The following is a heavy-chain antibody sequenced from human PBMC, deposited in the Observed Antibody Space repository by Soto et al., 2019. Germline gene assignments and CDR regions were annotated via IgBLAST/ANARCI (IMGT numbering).Heavy chain of an antibody. D-gene: IGHD2-2*01. J-gene: IGHJ4*02. CDR2: ISAYNGNT. CDR3: ARVVDCISTSCYHFDY. Sequence: QVQLVQSGAEVKKPGPSVKVSCKASGYTFTSYGISWVRHAPGQGLEWMGWISAYNGNTNYAQKLQGRVTMTTDTSTSTAYMELKSLRSDDSAVYYWARVVDCISTSCYHFDYWGQGTLVTVSS. CDR1: GYTFTSYG. V-gene: IGHV1-18*01.